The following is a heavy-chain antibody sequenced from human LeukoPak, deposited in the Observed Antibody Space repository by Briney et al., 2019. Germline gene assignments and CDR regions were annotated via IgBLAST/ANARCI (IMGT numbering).Heavy chain of an antibody. J-gene: IGHJ3*02. Sequence: LGESLKISCKGSGYSFTSYWIGWVRQMPGKGLEWMGIIYPGDSDTRYSPSFQGQVTISADKSINTAYLQWSSLKASDTAMYYCARPDYYDSSGYYYVGAFDIWGQGTMVTVSS. V-gene: IGHV5-51*01. CDR3: ARPDYYDSSGYYYVGAFDI. CDR1: GYSFTSYW. CDR2: IYPGDSDT. D-gene: IGHD3-22*01.